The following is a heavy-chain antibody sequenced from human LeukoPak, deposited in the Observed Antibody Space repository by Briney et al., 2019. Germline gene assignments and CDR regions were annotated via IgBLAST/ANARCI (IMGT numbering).Heavy chain of an antibody. Sequence: PSETLSLTCAVYGGSFSGYYWSWIRQPAGKGLEWIGRIYTSGSTNYNPSLKSRVTMSVDTSKNQFSLKLSSVTAADTAVYYCARHGPITIFGVVTEGGYFDYWGQGTLVTVSS. D-gene: IGHD3-3*01. CDR2: IYTSGST. V-gene: IGHV4-59*10. CDR1: GGSFSGYY. CDR3: ARHGPITIFGVVTEGGYFDY. J-gene: IGHJ4*02.